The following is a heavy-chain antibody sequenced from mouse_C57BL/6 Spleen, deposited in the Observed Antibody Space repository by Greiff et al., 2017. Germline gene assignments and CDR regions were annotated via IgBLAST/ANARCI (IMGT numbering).Heavy chain of an antibody. CDR3: ARQGEGVQGYYFDD. CDR1: GFTFSSYG. V-gene: IGHV5-6*01. D-gene: IGHD6-1*01. J-gene: IGHJ2*01. Sequence: EVQGVESGGDLVKPGGSLKLSCAASGFTFSSYGMSWVRQTPDKRLEWVATISSGCSYTSYPDSVTGRFTLSRANAKNTLYLQMSSLKEEDTAMYYCARQGEGVQGYYFDDWGQGTTLTVSS. CDR2: ISSGCSYT.